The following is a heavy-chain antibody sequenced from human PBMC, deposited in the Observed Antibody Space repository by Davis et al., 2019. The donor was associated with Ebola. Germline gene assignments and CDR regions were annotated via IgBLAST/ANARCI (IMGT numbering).Heavy chain of an antibody. CDR1: GFTFSSYW. CDR3: ARKYYDFFFWGMDV. Sequence: GGSLRLSCAASGFTFSSYWMSWVRQAPGKGLEWVANIKQDGSEKYYVDSVKGRFTISRDNAKNSLYLQMNSLRAEDTAVYYCARKYYDFFFWGMDVWGQGTTVTVSS. J-gene: IGHJ6*02. V-gene: IGHV3-7*03. D-gene: IGHD3-3*01. CDR2: IKQDGSEK.